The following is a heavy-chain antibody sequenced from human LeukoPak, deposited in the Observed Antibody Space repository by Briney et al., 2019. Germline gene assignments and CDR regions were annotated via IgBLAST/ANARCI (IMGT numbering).Heavy chain of an antibody. CDR3: ARDTARIGYCSGGSCYGKMDV. J-gene: IGHJ6*02. V-gene: IGHV1-2*02. CDR2: INPNSGVT. CDR1: GYTFTDYY. D-gene: IGHD2-15*01. Sequence: ASVKVSCKASGYTFTDYYMHWVRQAPGQGLEWMGWINPNSGVTNYAQQFQGRVTVTRDTSITTVYMELSRLRSDDTAVYYCARDTARIGYCSGGSCYGKMDVWSQGTSVTVSS.